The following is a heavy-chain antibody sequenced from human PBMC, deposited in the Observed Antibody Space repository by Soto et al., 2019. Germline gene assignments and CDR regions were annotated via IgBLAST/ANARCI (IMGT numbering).Heavy chain of an antibody. CDR1: GSTFSSYA. CDR3: ARGLGSYVGATSASYFDY. J-gene: IGHJ4*02. Sequence: QVQLVESGGGVVQPGRSLRLSCAASGSTFSSYAMHWVRQAPGKGLEWVPVISYDGSNKYYADSVKGRFTISRDNSKNTLYLQMNSLRAEDTAVYYCARGLGSYVGATSASYFDYWGQGTLVTVSS. CDR2: ISYDGSNK. V-gene: IGHV3-30-3*01. D-gene: IGHD1-26*01.